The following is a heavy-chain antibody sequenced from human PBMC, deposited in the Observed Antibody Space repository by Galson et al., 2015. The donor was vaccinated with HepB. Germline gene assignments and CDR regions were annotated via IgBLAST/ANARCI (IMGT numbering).Heavy chain of an antibody. Sequence: SLRLSCAASGFTFSGYWMHWVRQAPGKGLVWVSRINSDGSSTSYADSVKGRFTISRDNAKNTLYLQMSSLRAEDTAVYYCARLGYSYGTYYYYYGMDVWGQGTTVTVSS. J-gene: IGHJ6*02. CDR2: INSDGSST. CDR1: GFTFSGYW. CDR3: ARLGYSYGTYYYYYGMDV. D-gene: IGHD5-18*01. V-gene: IGHV3-74*01.